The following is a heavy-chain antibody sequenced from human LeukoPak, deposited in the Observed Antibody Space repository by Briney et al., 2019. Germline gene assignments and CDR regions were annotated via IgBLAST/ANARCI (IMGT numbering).Heavy chain of an antibody. D-gene: IGHD3-22*01. CDR1: GYTFTGYY. V-gene: IGHV1-2*02. CDR2: INPNSGGT. Sequence: ASVKVSCKASGYTFTGYYMHWVRQAPGQGLEWMGWINPNSGGTNYAQKFQGRVTMTRDTSISTAYMELSRLRSDDTAVYYCARDVGHYYDSSGYSSYYFDYWGQGTLVTVSS. CDR3: ARDVGHYYDSSGYSSYYFDY. J-gene: IGHJ4*02.